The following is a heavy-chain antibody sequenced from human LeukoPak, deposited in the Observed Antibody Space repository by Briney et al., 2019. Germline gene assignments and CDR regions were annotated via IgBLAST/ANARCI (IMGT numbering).Heavy chain of an antibody. V-gene: IGHV4-4*07. D-gene: IGHD3-16*01. J-gene: IGHJ4*02. CDR2: ISSSGST. CDR3: AREGRGSHSGY. Sequence: SETLSLTCTVSGGSISSYYRTWIRQPAGKGLEWIGRISSSGSTDYNPSLKSRVTLSVDTSKNQFSLKLSSVTAADTAFYYCAREGRGSHSGYWGQGTLVTVSS. CDR1: GGSISSYY.